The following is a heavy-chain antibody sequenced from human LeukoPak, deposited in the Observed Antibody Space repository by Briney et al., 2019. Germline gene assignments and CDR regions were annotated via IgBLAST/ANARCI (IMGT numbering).Heavy chain of an antibody. J-gene: IGHJ4*02. Sequence: PGGSLRLSCAASGFTFSSYAMSWVRQAPGKGLEWVSSIIGNGGSTYFVDSVKGRFTISRDNSKNTLYLQMNRLRAEYTAVYYCAKLAEYYYASGSSYADYWGQETLVTVSS. CDR2: IIGNGGST. CDR3: AKLAEYYYASGSSYADY. V-gene: IGHV3-23*01. CDR1: GFTFSSYA. D-gene: IGHD3-10*01.